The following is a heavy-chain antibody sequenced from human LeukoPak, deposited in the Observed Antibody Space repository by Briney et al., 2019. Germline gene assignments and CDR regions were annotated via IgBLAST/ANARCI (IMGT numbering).Heavy chain of an antibody. D-gene: IGHD3-22*01. CDR3: AREGGSYYDSSGYAFDY. CDR2: IYYSGST. V-gene: IGHV4-30-4*01. Sequence: PSQTLSLTCTVSGGTISSGDYYWSWIRQPPGKGLEWIGYIYYSGSTYYNPSLKGRVTISVDTSKNQFSLKLSSVTAADTAVYYCAREGGSYYDSSGYAFDYWGQGTLVTVSS. J-gene: IGHJ4*02. CDR1: GGTISSGDYY.